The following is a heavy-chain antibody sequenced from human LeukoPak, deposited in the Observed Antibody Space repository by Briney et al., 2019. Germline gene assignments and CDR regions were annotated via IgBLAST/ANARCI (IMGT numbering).Heavy chain of an antibody. CDR3: ARTLTYYYDSSGRPDAFDI. CDR2: IYYSGST. Sequence: PSETLSLTCTVSGGSISSSSYYWGWIRQPPGKGLEWIGSIYYSGSTYYNPSLKRRVTISVDTSQKQFSLKLSSVTAADTAVYYCARTLTYYYDSSGRPDAFDIWGQGTMVTVSS. CDR1: GGSISSSSYY. D-gene: IGHD3-22*01. V-gene: IGHV4-39*01. J-gene: IGHJ3*02.